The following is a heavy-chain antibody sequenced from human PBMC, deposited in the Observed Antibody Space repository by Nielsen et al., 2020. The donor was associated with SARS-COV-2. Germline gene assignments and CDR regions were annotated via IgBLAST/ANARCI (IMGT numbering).Heavy chain of an antibody. J-gene: IGHJ3*02. Sequence: CVRQAPGQGLEWMGWISAYNGNTNYAQKLQGRVTMTTDTSTSTAYMELRSLRSDDTAVYYCARDHGGDFWSGYYDAFDIWGQGTMVTVSS. D-gene: IGHD3-3*01. CDR2: ISAYNGNT. V-gene: IGHV1-18*01. CDR3: ARDHGGDFWSGYYDAFDI.